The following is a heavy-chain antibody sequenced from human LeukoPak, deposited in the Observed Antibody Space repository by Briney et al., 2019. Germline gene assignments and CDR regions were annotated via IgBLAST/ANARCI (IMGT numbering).Heavy chain of an antibody. J-gene: IGHJ4*02. CDR2: IYYGGNT. Sequence: ASETLSLTCAVSGDSVSSSNYYWSWIRQPPGKGLEWIGYIYYGGNTNYNPSLQSRVTISVDTSKNQFSLKLSSVTAADTAVYYCARGTGSYYYGSGSYWPSYYFDYWGQGTLVTVSS. CDR3: ARGTGSYYYGSGSYWPSYYFDY. D-gene: IGHD3-10*01. CDR1: GDSVSSSNYY. V-gene: IGHV4-61*01.